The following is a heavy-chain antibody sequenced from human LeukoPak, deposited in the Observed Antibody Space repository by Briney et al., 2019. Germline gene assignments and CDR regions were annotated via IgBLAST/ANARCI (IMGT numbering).Heavy chain of an antibody. V-gene: IGHV3-11*01. Sequence: GESLRLSCAASGFTFSDYYMNWIRQAPGKGLEWISYIGSTGSITSYADSVQGRFTISRDNAKNSLYLQMNSLRAEDTAVYYCTRYGSASSDYWGQGTLVTVSS. CDR1: GFTFSDYY. CDR3: TRYGSASSDY. CDR2: IGSTGSIT. D-gene: IGHD4-17*01. J-gene: IGHJ4*02.